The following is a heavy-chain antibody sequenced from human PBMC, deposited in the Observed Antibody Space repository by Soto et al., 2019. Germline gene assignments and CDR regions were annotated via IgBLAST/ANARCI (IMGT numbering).Heavy chain of an antibody. CDR2: IMKDGGEK. Sequence: EVQLVESGGGLVQPGGSLRLSCAASGFTFNGYWMGWVRQAPGKGLEWVASIMKDGGEKKYVDSVKGRFTISRDNAKNSVSLQMNRLRADDTAIYYCARDSDYYKADYWGQGTLVTVSS. D-gene: IGHD2-21*02. V-gene: IGHV3-7*01. CDR3: ARDSDYYKADY. J-gene: IGHJ4*02. CDR1: GFTFNGYW.